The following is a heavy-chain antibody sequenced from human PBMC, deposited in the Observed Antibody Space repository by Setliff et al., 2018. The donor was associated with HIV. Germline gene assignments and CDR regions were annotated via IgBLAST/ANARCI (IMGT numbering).Heavy chain of an antibody. CDR3: VRQGPGSSPPHFGD. Sequence: SETLSLTCTVSGVSISNYYWSWIRQPPGTGLEWIGYIYGSGRTLYNPSLKSRVAISADTSKGQFSLRLSYVTAADTAVYYCVRQGPGSSPPHFGDWGGGTLVTVSS. J-gene: IGHJ4*02. CDR2: IYGSGRT. V-gene: IGHV4-59*08. CDR1: GVSISNYY. D-gene: IGHD3-10*01.